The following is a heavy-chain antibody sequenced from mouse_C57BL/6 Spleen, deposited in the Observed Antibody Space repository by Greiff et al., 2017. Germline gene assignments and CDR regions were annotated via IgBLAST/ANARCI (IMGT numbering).Heavy chain of an antibody. Sequence: QVQLQQSGPELVKPGASVKISCKASGYAFSSSWMNWVKQRPGKGLEWIGRIYPGDGDTNYNGKFKGKATLTADQSSSTAYMQLSSLTSEDSAVYFCARPRSGYLDYWGQGTTLTVSS. J-gene: IGHJ2*01. CDR2: IYPGDGDT. V-gene: IGHV1-82*01. CDR1: GYAFSSSW. CDR3: ARPRSGYLDY. D-gene: IGHD3-2*02.